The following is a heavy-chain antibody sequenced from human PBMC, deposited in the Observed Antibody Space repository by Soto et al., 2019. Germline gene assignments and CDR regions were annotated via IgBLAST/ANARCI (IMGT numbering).Heavy chain of an antibody. CDR1: DGTSISYC. Sequence: LVTHSHTCTVSDGTSISYCGRWIRQPPGKGLELIGYIYYSGSANCNPSLKSRVTISVDTSKNQFSLKLSSVTAADTAVYYCARADSYGYGLYFDYWGQGTLVTVSS. J-gene: IGHJ4*02. CDR2: IYYSGSA. V-gene: IGHV4-59*08. CDR3: ARADSYGYGLYFDY. D-gene: IGHD5-18*01.